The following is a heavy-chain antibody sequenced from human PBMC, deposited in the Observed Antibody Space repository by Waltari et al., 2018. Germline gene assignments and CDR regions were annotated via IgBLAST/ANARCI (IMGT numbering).Heavy chain of an antibody. CDR1: GFKFNNYT. D-gene: IGHD4-17*01. Sequence: EVQLVESGGGLVQPGGSLRLSCAGSGFKFNNYTVNWVRQAPGKGLEWVSYISSSGTSIYYADSVRGRFTISRDTAKNSVSLQMNSLRAEDTAVYYCARVTDGDYVIRGLDYWGQGILVTVSS. CDR2: ISSSGTSI. J-gene: IGHJ4*02. V-gene: IGHV3-48*01. CDR3: ARVTDGDYVIRGLDY.